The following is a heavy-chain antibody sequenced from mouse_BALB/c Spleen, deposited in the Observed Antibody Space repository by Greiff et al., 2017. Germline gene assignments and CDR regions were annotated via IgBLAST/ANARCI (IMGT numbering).Heavy chain of an antibody. CDR1: GYSFTSYW. J-gene: IGHJ2*01. CDR3: TSYYYGSSPYYFDY. D-gene: IGHD1-1*01. CDR2: IYPGNSDT. Sequence: VQLQQSGTVLARPGASVKMSCKASGYSFTSYWMHWVKQRPGQGLEWIGAIYPGNSDTSYNQKFKGKAKLTAVTSASTAYMELSSLTNEDSAVYYCTSYYYGSSPYYFDYWGQGTTLTVSS. V-gene: IGHV1-5*01.